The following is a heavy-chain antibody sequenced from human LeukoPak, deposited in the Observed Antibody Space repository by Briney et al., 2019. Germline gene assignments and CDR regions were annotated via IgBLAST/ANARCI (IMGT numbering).Heavy chain of an antibody. V-gene: IGHV1-2*02. CDR3: VRDDVSP. CDR1: GYTFTGYY. CDR2: INPNSGGT. J-gene: IGHJ5*02. Sequence: ASVKVSCKTSGYTFTGYYIHWVRQAPGQGLEWMGWINPNSGGTNYAQSFQGRVTMTRDTSISTAYMELSRLRSDDTAVYYCVRDDVSPWGQGTLVTASS.